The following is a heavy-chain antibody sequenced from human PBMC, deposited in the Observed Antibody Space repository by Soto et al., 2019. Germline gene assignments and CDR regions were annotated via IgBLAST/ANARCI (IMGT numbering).Heavy chain of an antibody. D-gene: IGHD4-17*01. V-gene: IGHV3-7*01. Sequence: PGGSLRLSCAASGFTVSSKYMSWVRQAPGKGLEWVANIKQDGSEKYYVDSVKGRFTISRDNAKNSLYLQMNSLRAEDTAVYYCAKGVRSWFDPWGQGTLVTVSS. J-gene: IGHJ5*02. CDR1: GFTVSSKY. CDR3: AKGVRSWFDP. CDR2: IKQDGSEK.